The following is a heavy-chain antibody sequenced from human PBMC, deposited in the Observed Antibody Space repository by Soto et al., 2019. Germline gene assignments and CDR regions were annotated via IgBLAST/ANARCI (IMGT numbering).Heavy chain of an antibody. CDR1: GFSFSDSY. V-gene: IGHV3-11*05. D-gene: IGHD2-8*01. CDR3: SRDNGGTFDY. Sequence: QVLLVESGGGLVKPGGSRRLSCAAAGFSFSDSYMIRIRQAPGKGLEWVSYISSSSSSSNYADSMKGRFTISRDNAKNSLYLQMNSLRVADTAVYYCSRDNGGTFDYGGQGTLVPVSS. J-gene: IGHJ4*02. CDR2: ISSSSSSS.